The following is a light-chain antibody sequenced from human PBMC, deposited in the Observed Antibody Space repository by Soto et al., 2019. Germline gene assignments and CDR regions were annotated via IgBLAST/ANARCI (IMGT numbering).Light chain of an antibody. CDR3: QQRNVWPPIT. CDR2: DST. CDR1: QSIYTS. J-gene: IGKJ5*01. V-gene: IGKV3-11*01. Sequence: VLTQSPATLSLSPGERATLSCRASQSIYTSLAWYQQKSGKPPRLVIYDSTLRANGVPDRFGGSRSGTEFTLTINSLEPEDFAVYYCQQRNVWPPITFGQGTRLEIK.